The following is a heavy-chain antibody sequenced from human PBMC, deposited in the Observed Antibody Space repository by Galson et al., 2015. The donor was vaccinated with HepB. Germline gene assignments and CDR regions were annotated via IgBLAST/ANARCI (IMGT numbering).Heavy chain of an antibody. J-gene: IGHJ3*02. D-gene: IGHD1-26*01. V-gene: IGHV2-70*04. CDR1: GFSLSTSGVR. CDR2: IDWEDDK. Sequence: PALVKPTQTLTLTCTFSGFSLSTSGVRVSWIRQPPGKALEWLARIDWEDDKFYSISLKTRLTISKDTSKNQVVLTMTDMDPVDTATYYCARERAGANDAFDIWGQGTMVTVSS. CDR3: ARERAGANDAFDI.